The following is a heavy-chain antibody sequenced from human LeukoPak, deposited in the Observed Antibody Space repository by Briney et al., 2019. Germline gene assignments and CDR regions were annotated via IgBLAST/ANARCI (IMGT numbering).Heavy chain of an antibody. D-gene: IGHD6-19*01. CDR2: IKEDGREK. CDR3: GRGSGWLVDY. Sequence: PGGSLRLSCTASGFTFSDSYMTWVRQAPGKGLEWVANIKEDGREKFYVDSVKGRFTISRDNSKNSVYLQMSSLRAEDTAMYYCGRGSGWLVDYWGQGTLVTVSS. V-gene: IGHV3-7*01. CDR1: GFTFSDSY. J-gene: IGHJ4*02.